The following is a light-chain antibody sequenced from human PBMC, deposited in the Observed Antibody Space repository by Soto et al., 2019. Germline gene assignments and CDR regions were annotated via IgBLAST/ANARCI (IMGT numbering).Light chain of an antibody. Sequence: DIQMTQSPSSLSASVGDRVTITCRASQSISSYLNWYQQKPGKAPKLLIYAASSLQSGVPSRFSGSGSGTDVTLPISSLQPEDFATYYCQQSYSTLWTFGQGTQVEIK. V-gene: IGKV1-39*01. J-gene: IGKJ1*01. CDR2: AAS. CDR3: QQSYSTLWT. CDR1: QSISSY.